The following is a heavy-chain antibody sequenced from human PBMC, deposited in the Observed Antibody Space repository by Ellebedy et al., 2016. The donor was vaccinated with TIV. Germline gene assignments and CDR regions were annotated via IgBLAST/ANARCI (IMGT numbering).Heavy chain of an antibody. CDR1: GCSISSSTYY. J-gene: IGHJ4*02. V-gene: IGHV4-39*01. D-gene: IGHD3-16*01. CDR2: FCYSGST. CDR3: ARLGGLGGTLDY. Sequence: SETLSLXCTLSGCSISSSTYYWGWPRQPPGKGLEWIGSFCYSGSTYYNPSLKSRVTISVDTSKNQFSMELSSVTAADTAVYYCARLGGLGGTLDYWGQGTLVTVSS.